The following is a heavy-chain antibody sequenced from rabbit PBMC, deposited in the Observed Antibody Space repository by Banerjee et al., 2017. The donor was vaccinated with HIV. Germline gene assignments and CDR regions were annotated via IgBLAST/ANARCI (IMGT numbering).Heavy chain of an antibody. CDR2: IYIGSGSA. CDR3: ARDFNL. J-gene: IGHJ4*01. Sequence: QEQLEESGGGLVQPEGSLTLTCTASGFTISSRYWICWVRQAPGKGLELIACIYIGSGSAYYASWVNGRFTISKTSSTTVTLQMTSLTAADTATYFCARDFNLWGPGTLVTVS. CDR1: GFTISSRYW. V-gene: IGHV1S45*01.